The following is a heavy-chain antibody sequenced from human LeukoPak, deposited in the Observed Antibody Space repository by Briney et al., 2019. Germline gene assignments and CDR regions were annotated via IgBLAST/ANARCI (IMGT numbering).Heavy chain of an antibody. CDR1: GGSISSYY. Sequence: TSETLSLTCTVSGGSISSYYWSWIRQPAGKGLEWLGRIYTSGSTNYNPSLKSRVTMSVDTSKNQFSLKLSSVTAADTAVYYCARDGILGYCSSTSCPRVNWFDPWGQGTLVTVSS. CDR2: IYTSGST. J-gene: IGHJ5*02. CDR3: ARDGILGYCSSTSCPRVNWFDP. V-gene: IGHV4-4*07. D-gene: IGHD2-2*01.